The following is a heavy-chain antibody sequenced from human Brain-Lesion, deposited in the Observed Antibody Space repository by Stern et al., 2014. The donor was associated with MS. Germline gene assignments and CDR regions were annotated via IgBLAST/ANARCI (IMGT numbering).Heavy chain of an antibody. CDR2: IYYSGFT. D-gene: IGHD1-26*01. J-gene: IGHJ4*02. CDR1: GGSISSSTYY. Sequence: QVQLEESGPGLVKPSETLSLTCTVSGGSISSSTYYWAWIRQPPGKGLEWIGNIYYSGFTYYNPSLKSRVTISVDMSKNQFSLKLSSLTAADTAIYYCARHDSVPRPSQLYSARDRGPGYFDYWGQGTLVTVSS. CDR3: ARHDSVPRPSQLYSARDRGPGYFDY. V-gene: IGHV4-39*01.